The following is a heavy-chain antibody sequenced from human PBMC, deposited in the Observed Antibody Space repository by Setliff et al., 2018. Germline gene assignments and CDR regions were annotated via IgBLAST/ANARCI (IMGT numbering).Heavy chain of an antibody. CDR2: ISYRGNT. CDR1: GGSIGSGDFHWY. D-gene: IGHD2-8*02. CDR3: TRDQDLRWCKAGTGCYYNYYGLDV. Sequence: SETLSLTCIVSGGSIGSGDFHWYWGWVCQSPGGGLEWIGSISYRGNTFYNPSLTSRVTISLDTSKKQLSLKLTSLSAADTAVYYCTRDQDLRWCKAGTGCYYNYYGLDVWGQGTTVTVSS. J-gene: IGHJ6*02. V-gene: IGHV4-39*07.